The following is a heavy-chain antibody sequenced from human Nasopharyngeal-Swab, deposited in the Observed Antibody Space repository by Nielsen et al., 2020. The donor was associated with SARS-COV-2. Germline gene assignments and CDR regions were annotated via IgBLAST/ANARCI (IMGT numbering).Heavy chain of an antibody. CDR3: YVLLWFGDYYYGMDV. CDR2: ISGSGGST. V-gene: IGHV3-23*01. D-gene: IGHD3-10*01. Sequence: WIRQPPGKGLEWVSPISGSGGSTYYADSVKGRFTISRDKSKNTLYLQMNSLRAEDTAVYYCYVLLWFGDYYYGMDVWGQGTTVTVSS. J-gene: IGHJ6*02.